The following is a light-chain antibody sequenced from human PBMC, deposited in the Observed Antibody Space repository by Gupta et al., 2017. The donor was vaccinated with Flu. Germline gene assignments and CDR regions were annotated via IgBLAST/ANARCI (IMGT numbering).Light chain of an antibody. V-gene: IGLV1-44*01. CDR2: SDD. CDR1: NSNIGSNI. CDR3: SSWDDSLSGRV. J-gene: IGLJ3*02. Sequence: RVTISCSGSNSNIGSNIVSWYQQFPGTAPKLLIYSDDHRPSGVPDRFSGSKSGTSASLAINGLQSDDEADYYCSSWDDSLSGRVFGGGTKLAVL.